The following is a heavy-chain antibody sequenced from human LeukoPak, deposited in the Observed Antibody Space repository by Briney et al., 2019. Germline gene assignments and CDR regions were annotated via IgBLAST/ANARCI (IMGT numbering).Heavy chain of an antibody. CDR2: IQNDASTE. CDR3: ARESAYGMGV. V-gene: IGHV3-30*02. CDR1: GFIFSHYC. J-gene: IGHJ6*02. Sequence: GGSLRLSCAASGFIFSHYCMHWGRHAPGKGLVWVAVIQNDASTENFADSVKGRFTISRDNSKNTLYLQMNSLRAEDTAVYYCARESAYGMGVWGQGTTVTVSS.